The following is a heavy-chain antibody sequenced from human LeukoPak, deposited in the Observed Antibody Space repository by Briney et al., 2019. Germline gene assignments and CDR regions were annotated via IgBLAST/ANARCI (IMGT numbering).Heavy chain of an antibody. CDR1: GFTFSSYV. D-gene: IGHD3-10*01. CDR3: ARGAKYYFGSGSYLNFDY. J-gene: IGHJ4*02. V-gene: IGHV3-33*01. Sequence: GTSLRLSCAASGFTFSSYVMHWVRQAPGKGLEWVAVIWYDGSNEYYADSAKGRFTISRDNSKKNLYLQMNRLRAEDTAVYYCARGAKYYFGSGSYLNFDYWGQGTLVTVSS. CDR2: IWYDGSNE.